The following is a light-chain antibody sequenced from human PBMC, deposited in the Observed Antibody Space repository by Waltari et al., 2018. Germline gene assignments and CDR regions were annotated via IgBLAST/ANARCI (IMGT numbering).Light chain of an antibody. Sequence: DIQMTQSPSSLSASVGDRVTITCRASQDISNYLNWYQQKPGKAPKRLVSDASTLQMGVPLRFSGSGSGTVFTLTIRSLQPEDFATYYCLQYKSVPYSFGQGTKVEI. CDR3: LQYKSVPYS. J-gene: IGKJ2*03. CDR1: QDISNY. V-gene: IGKV1-17*01. CDR2: DAS.